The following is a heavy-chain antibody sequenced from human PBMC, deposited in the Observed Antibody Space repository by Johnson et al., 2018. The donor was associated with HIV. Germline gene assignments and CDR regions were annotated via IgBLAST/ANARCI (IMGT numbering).Heavy chain of an antibody. CDR2: VSYDGSKK. J-gene: IGHJ3*02. V-gene: IGHV3-30*18. CDR3: AKIRTSGTGDAFDI. CDR1: GFTFSSYG. D-gene: IGHD1-14*01. Sequence: QVQLVESGGGLVQPGRSLRLSCVASGFTFSSYGMHWVRQAPGKGLEWVAIVSYDGSKKYYPDSVKGRFTISRDNSKNTLYLQMDSLRAEDTAVYYCAKIRTSGTGDAFDIWGQGTMVTVSS.